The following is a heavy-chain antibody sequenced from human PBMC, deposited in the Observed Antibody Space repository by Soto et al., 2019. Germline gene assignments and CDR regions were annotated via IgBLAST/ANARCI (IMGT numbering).Heavy chain of an antibody. CDR3: ARDMDASFYYYGMDV. CDR2: IIPIFGTA. J-gene: IGHJ6*02. V-gene: IGHV1-69*05. D-gene: IGHD2-2*03. CDR1: GGTFSSYA. Sequence: VKVSCKASGGTFSSYAISWVRQAPGQGLEWMGGIIPIFGTANYAQKFQGRVTMTTDTSTSTAYMELRSLTSDDSAVYYCARDMDASFYYYGMDVWGQGTTVTVSS.